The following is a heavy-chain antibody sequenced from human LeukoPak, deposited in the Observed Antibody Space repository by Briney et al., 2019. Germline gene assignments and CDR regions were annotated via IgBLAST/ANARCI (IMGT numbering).Heavy chain of an antibody. CDR2: TYSGGST. CDR3: ARAAVAVDWFDP. J-gene: IGHJ5*02. V-gene: IGHV3-66*02. D-gene: IGHD6-19*01. Sequence: GGSLRLSCAASGFTVSSNYMSWARQAPGKGLEWVSVTYSGGSTYYADSVKGRFTISRDNSKNTLYLRMNSLRAEDTAVYYCARAAVAVDWFDPWGQGTLVTVSS. CDR1: GFTVSSNY.